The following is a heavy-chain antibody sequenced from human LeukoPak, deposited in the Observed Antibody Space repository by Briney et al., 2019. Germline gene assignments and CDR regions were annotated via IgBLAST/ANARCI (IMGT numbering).Heavy chain of an antibody. D-gene: IGHD4-17*01. CDR3: ARGLTMTTVSSFDY. J-gene: IGHJ4*02. CDR2: LYYTGST. V-gene: IGHV4-39*01. Sequence: SETLSLTCTVSGGSISSISYYWGWIRQPPGEGLEWIGSLYYTGSTYYNPSLRSRVTISVGTSKNQFSLKLSSVTAADTAVYYCARGLTMTTVSSFDYWGQGTLVTVSS. CDR1: GGSISSISYY.